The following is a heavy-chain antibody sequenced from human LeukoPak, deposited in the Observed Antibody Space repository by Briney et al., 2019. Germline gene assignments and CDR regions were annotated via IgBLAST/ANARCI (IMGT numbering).Heavy chain of an antibody. D-gene: IGHD6-19*01. V-gene: IGHV5-51*01. CDR1: GNNFRKHW. Sequence: GESLKISCKSSGNNFRKHWIAWVRQMPGKGLELMGYIYPGDSDTRYSPSFQGHVTISADTSISTAYLQWSSLKASDTAMYYCARARAVAGAYYFDYWGQGTLVTVSS. CDR2: IYPGDSDT. CDR3: ARARAVAGAYYFDY. J-gene: IGHJ4*02.